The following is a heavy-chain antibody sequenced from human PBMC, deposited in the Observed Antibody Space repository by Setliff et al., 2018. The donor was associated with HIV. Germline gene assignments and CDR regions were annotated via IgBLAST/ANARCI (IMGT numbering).Heavy chain of an antibody. D-gene: IGHD2-21*02. CDR2: IYHSDFT. J-gene: IGHJ3*02. V-gene: IGHV4-4*02. Sequence: SETLSLTCNVSYVSISYNIWWTWVRQAPGKGLEWIGEIYHSDFTNYSPSLKSRVTIAMDKSKNQVSLELRSVTAADTAVYFCARSYCGDDWGCAFDIWGQGTMVTVSS. CDR1: YVSISYNIW. CDR3: ARSYCGDDWGCAFDI.